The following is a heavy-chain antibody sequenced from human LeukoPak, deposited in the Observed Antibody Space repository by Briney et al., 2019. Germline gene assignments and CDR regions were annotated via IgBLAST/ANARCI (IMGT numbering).Heavy chain of an antibody. CDR2: ISGSGGST. CDR1: GFTFSSYA. Sequence: RPGGSLRLSCAASGFTFSSYAMSWVRQAPGKGLEWVSAISGSGGSTYYADSVKGRFTISRDNSRNILYLQMNSLRAEDTAIYYCAKDLGGSHYDWYFDLWGRGTVVTVSS. CDR3: AKDLGGSHYDWYFDL. J-gene: IGHJ2*01. D-gene: IGHD1-26*01. V-gene: IGHV3-23*01.